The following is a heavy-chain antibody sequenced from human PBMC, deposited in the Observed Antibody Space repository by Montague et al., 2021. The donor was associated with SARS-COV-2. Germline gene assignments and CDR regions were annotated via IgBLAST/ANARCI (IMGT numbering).Heavy chain of an antibody. D-gene: IGHD2-2*01. CDR1: GGSISSYY. Sequence: SETLSLTCTVSGGSISSYYWSWIRQPPGKGREGIGYMYYSGSTNYNPSLKSRVTMSVDTSKNQFSLKLVSMTAADTAVYYCAREGRGNCSSTSCQSAFDIWGQGTMVTVSS. J-gene: IGHJ3*02. V-gene: IGHV4-59*01. CDR2: MYYSGST. CDR3: AREGRGNCSSTSCQSAFDI.